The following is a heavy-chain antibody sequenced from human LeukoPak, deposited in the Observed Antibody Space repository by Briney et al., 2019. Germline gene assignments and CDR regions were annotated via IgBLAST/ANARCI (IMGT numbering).Heavy chain of an antibody. CDR3: ATPPITQPAVGAIFFYDDYGMDV. D-gene: IGHD3-9*01. CDR2: IYYSGST. Sequence: PSETLSPTCSVCCGFISSSSDYGRWIRQPPGKGLEWIGSIYYSGSTYYNPSLKSRVTISVDTSKNQFSLKLNSVTAADTAVSSCATPPITQPAVGAIFFYDDYGMDVWGQGTTVTVSS. V-gene: IGHV4-39*01. CDR1: CGFISSSSDY. J-gene: IGHJ6*02.